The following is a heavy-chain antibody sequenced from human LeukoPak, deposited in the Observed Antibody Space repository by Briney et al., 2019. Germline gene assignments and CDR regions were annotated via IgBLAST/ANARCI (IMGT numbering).Heavy chain of an antibody. Sequence: GGSLRLSCAASRFTFSSFAMHWVRQAPGKGLEWVAVISYDGNNKYYADSVKGRFTISRDNSKNALYLQMNSLRDEDTAVYYCARDTYRQWLTQGGYFQHWGQGTLVTVSS. CDR1: RFTFSSFA. CDR2: ISYDGNNK. D-gene: IGHD6-19*01. J-gene: IGHJ1*01. CDR3: ARDTYRQWLTQGGYFQH. V-gene: IGHV3-30*04.